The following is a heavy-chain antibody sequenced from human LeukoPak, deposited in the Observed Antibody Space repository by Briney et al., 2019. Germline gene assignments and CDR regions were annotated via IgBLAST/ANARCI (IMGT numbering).Heavy chain of an antibody. CDR1: GYSISSGYY. D-gene: IGHD1-26*01. J-gene: IGHJ4*02. Sequence: SETLSLTXAVSGYSISSGYYWGWIRQPPGKGLEWIGSIYHSGSTYYNPSLKSRVTISVDTSKNQFSLKLSSVTAADTAVYYCARLRYSGSYYPLFDYWGQGTLVTVSS. CDR2: IYHSGST. CDR3: ARLRYSGSYYPLFDY. V-gene: IGHV4-38-2*01.